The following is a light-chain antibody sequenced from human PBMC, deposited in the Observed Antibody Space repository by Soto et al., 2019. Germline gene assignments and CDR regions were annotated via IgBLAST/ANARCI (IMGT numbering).Light chain of an antibody. V-gene: IGKV1-6*01. CDR3: LQDYNYPYT. Sequence: QDRGSLSASVGDRVTITCRASQGIKNDLAWYQQKPGKAPKFLMYDASSLQSGVPSRFSGSGSGTDLTLTISSLQPEDFGTYVGLQDYNYPYTFGQGTKVDIK. CDR2: DAS. J-gene: IGKJ2*01. CDR1: QGIKND.